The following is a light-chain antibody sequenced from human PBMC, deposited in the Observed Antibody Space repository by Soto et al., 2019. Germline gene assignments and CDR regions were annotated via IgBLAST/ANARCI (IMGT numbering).Light chain of an antibody. CDR2: DAS. J-gene: IGKJ1*01. CDR1: QSISSW. Sequence: DIQMTQSPSTLSASVGDRVTITCRASQSISSWVAWYQQKPGKAPKLLIYDASTLESGVPSRFSGSGSGTDFTLTISSLQPDDFATYYCQQDNSYPRTFGQGTKLEI. CDR3: QQDNSYPRT. V-gene: IGKV1-5*01.